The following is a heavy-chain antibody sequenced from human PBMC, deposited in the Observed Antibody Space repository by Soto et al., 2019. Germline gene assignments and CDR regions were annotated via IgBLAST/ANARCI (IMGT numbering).Heavy chain of an antibody. V-gene: IGHV4-59*01. CDR2: IYYSGST. Sequence: PSETLSLTCTVSGGSISSYYRSWIRQPPGKGLEWIGYIYYSGSTNYNPSLKSRVTISVDTSKNQFSLKLSSVTAADTAVYYCASTTGPLYSGSSHDAFDIWGQGTMVTVSS. CDR1: GGSISSYY. D-gene: IGHD1-26*01. J-gene: IGHJ3*02. CDR3: ASTTGPLYSGSSHDAFDI.